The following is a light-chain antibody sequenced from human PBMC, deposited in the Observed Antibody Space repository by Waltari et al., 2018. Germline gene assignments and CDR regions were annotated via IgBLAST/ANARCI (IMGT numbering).Light chain of an antibody. CDR3: QQRSNWPPLT. Sequence: EIVLTQSPATLSLSPGERATLSCRASQSVSHFLAWFQQKPGQAPRLLIYDASNRATGIPARFSGSGSGTDFTLTISSLEPEDFAVYYYQQRSNWPPLTFGGGTRVEIK. CDR1: QSVSHF. J-gene: IGKJ4*01. V-gene: IGKV3-11*01. CDR2: DAS.